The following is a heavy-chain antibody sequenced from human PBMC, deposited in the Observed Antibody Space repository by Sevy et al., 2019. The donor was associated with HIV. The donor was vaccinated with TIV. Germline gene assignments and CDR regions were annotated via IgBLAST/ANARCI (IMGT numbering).Heavy chain of an antibody. CDR1: GYTFTSYG. CDR2: ISAYNGNT. D-gene: IGHD2-2*01. CDR3: AIDEGYCSSTSCYYAFDI. Sequence: ASVKVSCKASGYTFTSYGISWVRQAPGQGLEWMGWISAYNGNTNYAQKLQGRVTMTTDTSTSTAYMELRSLRSDDTAVYYCAIDEGYCSSTSCYYAFDIWGQWTMVTVSS. J-gene: IGHJ3*02. V-gene: IGHV1-18*01.